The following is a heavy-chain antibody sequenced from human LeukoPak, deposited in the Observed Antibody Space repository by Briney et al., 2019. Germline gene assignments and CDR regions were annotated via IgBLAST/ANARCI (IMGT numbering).Heavy chain of an antibody. Sequence: KTGGSLRLSCAASGFTFSSYSMNWVRQAPGKGLEWVSSISSSSSYIYYADSVKGRFTISRDNSKNTLYLQMNSLRAEDTAVYYCAKVGGDYDYVWGSWSSYFDYWGQGTLVTVSS. CDR3: AKVGGDYDYVWGSWSSYFDY. CDR1: GFTFSSYS. D-gene: IGHD3-16*01. J-gene: IGHJ4*02. CDR2: ISSSSSYI. V-gene: IGHV3-21*04.